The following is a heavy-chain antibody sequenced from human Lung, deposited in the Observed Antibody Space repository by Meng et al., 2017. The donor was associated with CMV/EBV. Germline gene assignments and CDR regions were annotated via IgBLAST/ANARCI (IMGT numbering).Heavy chain of an antibody. CDR2: IYYTGST. CDR3: AREAGRDGYATPKFDY. V-gene: IGHV4-31*03. CDR1: GVSIGSGGYY. D-gene: IGHD5-24*01. Sequence: QRQGRVPGRVKASQTPSLTCTVSGVSIGSGGYYWSWIRQHPGQGLEWMGYIYYTGSTFYNPSLKSRVTISVDTSKNQFSLKLIPATAADTAVYFCAREAGRDGYATPKFDYWGQGTLVTVSS. J-gene: IGHJ4*02.